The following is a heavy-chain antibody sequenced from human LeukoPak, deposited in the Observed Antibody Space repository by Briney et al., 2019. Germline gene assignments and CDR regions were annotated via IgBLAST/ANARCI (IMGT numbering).Heavy chain of an antibody. J-gene: IGHJ4*02. CDR1: GGSISSSNW. CDR2: SYHSGST. CDR3: ARGPIAGHGTCDY. V-gene: IGHV4-4*02. Sequence: WDTLSLTCAVSGGSISSSNWWSWVRQPPGKGLEWVEESYHSGSTNYNPSLKSRDTISVDKSKNQFSLRLSSVTAADTAVYYCARGPIAGHGTCDYWGQGTLVTVSS. D-gene: IGHD6-13*01.